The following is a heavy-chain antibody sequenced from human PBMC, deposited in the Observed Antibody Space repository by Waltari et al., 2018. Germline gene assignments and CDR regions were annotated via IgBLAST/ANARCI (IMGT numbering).Heavy chain of an antibody. CDR1: GYSISSGYY. Sequence: QVQLQESGPGLVKPSETLSLTCAVSGYSISSGYYWGWIRQPPGKGLEWIGSIYNSGSTYYNPSLKSRVTISVDTSKNQFSLKLSSVTAADTAVYYCARLSDHYYDSSGYYYEGWNFDYWGQGTLVTVSS. J-gene: IGHJ4*02. V-gene: IGHV4-38-2*01. D-gene: IGHD3-22*01. CDR3: ARLSDHYYDSSGYYYEGWNFDY. CDR2: IYNSGST.